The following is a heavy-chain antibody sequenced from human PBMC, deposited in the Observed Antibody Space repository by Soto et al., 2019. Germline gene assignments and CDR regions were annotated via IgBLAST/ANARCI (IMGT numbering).Heavy chain of an antibody. Sequence: QVQLVQSGAEVKKPGSSVKVSCKASGGTFSSYTISWVRQVPGQGLEWIGRIIPILGIANYAQKFQGRVTITADKSTSTAYMELSSLRSEDTAVYYWARVSGYGSDYWGQGTLVTVSS. CDR1: GGTFSSYT. V-gene: IGHV1-69*02. J-gene: IGHJ4*02. CDR3: ARVSGYGSDY. D-gene: IGHD5-12*01. CDR2: IIPILGIA.